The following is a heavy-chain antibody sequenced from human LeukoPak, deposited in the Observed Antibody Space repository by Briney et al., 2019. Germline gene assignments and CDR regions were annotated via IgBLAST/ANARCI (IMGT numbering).Heavy chain of an antibody. J-gene: IGHJ4*02. V-gene: IGHV4-59*01. CDR1: GGSFSGYY. CDR2: IYYSGST. Sequence: KPSETLSLTCAVYGGSFSGYYWSWIRQAPGKGLEWIGYIYYSGSTNYNPSLKSRVTISVDTSKNQFSLKLSSVTAADTAVYYCARSSSGPWNYWGQGTLVTVSS. CDR3: ARSSSGPWNY. D-gene: IGHD6-19*01.